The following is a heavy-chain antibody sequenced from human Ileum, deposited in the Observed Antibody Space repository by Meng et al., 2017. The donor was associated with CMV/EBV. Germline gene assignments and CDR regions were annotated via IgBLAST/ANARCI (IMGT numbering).Heavy chain of an antibody. CDR2: IRGDDST. J-gene: IGHJ4*02. CDR1: GVSVRTNY. Sequence: GGSLRLSCVASGVSVRTNYMSWVRQAPGKGLEWVSFIRGDDSTSYTDSVQGRFTISRDNSKNTVYLQMNSLRAEDTAIYYCARACRQVYNCYLDSWGQGNQVTVSS. V-gene: IGHV3-53*01. D-gene: IGHD1-20*01. CDR3: ARACRQVYNCYLDS.